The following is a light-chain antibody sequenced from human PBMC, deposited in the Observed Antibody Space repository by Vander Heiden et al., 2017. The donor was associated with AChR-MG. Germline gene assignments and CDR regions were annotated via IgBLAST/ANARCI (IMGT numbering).Light chain of an antibody. CDR3: QQSYSNPPMLT. J-gene: IGKJ4*01. Sequence: DIQMTQSPSSLSASVGDRVTITCRASQSISSYLNWYQQKPGKAPKLLIYAASSLQSGVPSRFSGSGSGTDFTLTISSLQPEDFATYYCQQSYSNPPMLTLGGGTKVEIK. V-gene: IGKV1-39*01. CDR1: QSISSY. CDR2: AAS.